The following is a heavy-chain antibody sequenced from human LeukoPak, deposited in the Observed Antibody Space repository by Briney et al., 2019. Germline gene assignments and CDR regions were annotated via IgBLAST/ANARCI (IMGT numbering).Heavy chain of an antibody. J-gene: IGHJ4*02. V-gene: IGHV3-13*01. CDR2: IGTTGDT. CDR1: GFTFSSYD. Sequence: PGGSLRLSCAASGFTFSSYDMHWVRQATGKGLEWVSVIGTTGDTYYPGSVKGRFTISRENAKNSLYLQMNSLRAGDTAVYYCARGVPAMGTIDDWGQGTLVTVS. CDR3: ARGVPAMGTIDD. D-gene: IGHD5-18*01.